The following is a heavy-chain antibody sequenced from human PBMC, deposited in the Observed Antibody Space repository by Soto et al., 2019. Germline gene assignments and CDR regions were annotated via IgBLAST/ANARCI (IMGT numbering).Heavy chain of an antibody. V-gene: IGHV4-30-4*01. CDR2: IYYSGST. CDR3: ARDIKVRGVISWFDP. D-gene: IGHD3-10*01. CDR1: GGSISSGDYY. J-gene: IGHJ5*02. Sequence: SETLSLTCTVSGGSISSGDYYWSWIRQPPGKGLEWIGYIYYSGSTYYNPSLKSRVTISVDTSKNQFSLKLSSVTAADTAVYYCARDIKVRGVISWFDPWGQGTLVTVSP.